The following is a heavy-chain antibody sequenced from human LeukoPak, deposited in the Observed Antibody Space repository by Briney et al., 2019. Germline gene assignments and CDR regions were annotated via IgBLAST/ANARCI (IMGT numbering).Heavy chain of an antibody. Sequence: GRSLRLSCAASGFTFSRYAFHWVRQAPGKGLEWVAVTSYDGTNQYYADSVKGRFTISKDNSKNTLYLQISSLRSEDTAVYYCAREGEATKFCSSSSCIPDFWGQGTLVTVSS. CDR3: AREGEATKFCSSSSCIPDF. J-gene: IGHJ4*02. V-gene: IGHV3-30*04. CDR1: GFTFSRYA. D-gene: IGHD2-2*01. CDR2: TSYDGTNQ.